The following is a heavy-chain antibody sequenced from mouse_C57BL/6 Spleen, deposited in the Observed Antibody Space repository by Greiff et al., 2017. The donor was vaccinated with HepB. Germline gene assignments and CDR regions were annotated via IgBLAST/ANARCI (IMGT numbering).Heavy chain of an antibody. CDR3: ARDGVYDGYYGAMDY. J-gene: IGHJ4*01. Sequence: EVKLMESGPGLVKPSQSLSLTCSVTGYSFTSGYYWNWIRQFPGNKLEWMGYISYDGSNNYNPSLKNRISITRDTSKNQFFLKLNSVTTEDTATYYCARDGVYDGYYGAMDYWGQGTSVTVSS. CDR1: GYSFTSGYY. D-gene: IGHD2-3*01. CDR2: ISYDGSN. V-gene: IGHV3-6*01.